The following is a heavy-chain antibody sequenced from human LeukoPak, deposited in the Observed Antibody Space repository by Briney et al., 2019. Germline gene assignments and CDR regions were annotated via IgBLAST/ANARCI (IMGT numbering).Heavy chain of an antibody. Sequence: PSETVSLTCTVSGGSISSYYWSWIRQPPGKGLEWIGYIYYSGSTNYNPSLKSRVTISVDTSKNQFSLKLSSVTAADTAVYYCARDKVAGTNWYFDLWGRGTLVTVSS. J-gene: IGHJ2*01. CDR3: ARDKVAGTNWYFDL. CDR1: GGSISSYY. D-gene: IGHD6-19*01. V-gene: IGHV4-59*01. CDR2: IYYSGST.